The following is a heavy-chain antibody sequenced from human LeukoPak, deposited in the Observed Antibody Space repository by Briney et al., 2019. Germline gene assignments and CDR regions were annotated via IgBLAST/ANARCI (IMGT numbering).Heavy chain of an antibody. V-gene: IGHV4-30-2*01. J-gene: IGHJ4*02. CDR3: ARDRGEGWLQSFDY. D-gene: IGHD5-24*01. Sequence: SQTLSLTCAVSGGSISSGGYSWSWIRQPPGKGLEWIGYIYHSGSTYYNPSLKSRVTISVDRSKNQFSLKLSSVTAADTAVYYCARDRGEGWLQSFDYWGQGTLVTVSS. CDR2: IYHSGST. CDR1: GGSISSGGYS.